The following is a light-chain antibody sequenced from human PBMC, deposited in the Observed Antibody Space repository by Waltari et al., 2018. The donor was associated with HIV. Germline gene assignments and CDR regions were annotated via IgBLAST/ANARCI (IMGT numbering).Light chain of an antibody. CDR1: QSVSSN. V-gene: IGKV3D-15*01. J-gene: IGKJ1*01. Sequence: ELVMTQSPDTLSLSPRVRATLSCRASQSVSSNLAWYQQKPGQAPRLLIYGASTRDTSIPARFSGSGSGTEFTLTISSLQSEDFAVYYCQQYNNWPSWTFGQGTKVEIK. CDR2: GAS. CDR3: QQYNNWPSWT.